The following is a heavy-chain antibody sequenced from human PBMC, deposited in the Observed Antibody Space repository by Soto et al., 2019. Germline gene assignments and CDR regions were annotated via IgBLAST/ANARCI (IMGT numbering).Heavy chain of an antibody. CDR3: ARVDWSDYYYYGMDV. CDR1: GYTFTSYG. CDR2: ISAYNGNT. J-gene: IGHJ6*02. D-gene: IGHD3-9*01. Sequence: ASVKVSCKASGYTFTSYGISWVRQAPGQGLEWMGWISAYNGNTNYAQKLQGRVTMTTDTSTSTAYMELRSLRSDDTAVYYCARVDWSDYYYYGMDVWGQGTTVTVSS. V-gene: IGHV1-18*01.